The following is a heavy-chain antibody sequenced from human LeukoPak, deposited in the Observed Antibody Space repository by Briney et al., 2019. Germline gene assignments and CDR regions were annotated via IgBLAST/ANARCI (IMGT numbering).Heavy chain of an antibody. D-gene: IGHD1-7*01. CDR3: ASFTITGTRMDY. J-gene: IGHJ4*02. CDR1: GGSISSGGYS. Sequence: KPSHTLSLTCAVSGGSISSGGYSWSWIRQPPGKGLEWIGYIYHSGSTYYNPSLKSRVTISVDRSKNQFSLKLSSVTAADTAVYYCASFTITGTRMDYWGQGTLVTVSS. CDR2: IYHSGST. V-gene: IGHV4-30-2*01.